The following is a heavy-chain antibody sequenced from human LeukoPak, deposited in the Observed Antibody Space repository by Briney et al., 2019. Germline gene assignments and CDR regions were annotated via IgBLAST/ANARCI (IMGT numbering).Heavy chain of an antibody. D-gene: IGHD6-19*01. CDR1: GGPISNYY. CDR2: ISYTGST. Sequence: PSETLSLTCTISGGPISNYYWSWIRQFPGKGLEWIGYISYTGSTNYKPSLKSRVTISVDTSKNQFSLKLGSVTAADTAVYYCARRSSSGWKGNWFDPWGQGTLVTVSS. V-gene: IGHV4-59*08. CDR3: ARRSSSGWKGNWFDP. J-gene: IGHJ5*02.